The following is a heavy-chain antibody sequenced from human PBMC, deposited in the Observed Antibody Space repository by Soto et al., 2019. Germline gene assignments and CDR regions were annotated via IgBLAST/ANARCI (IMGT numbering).Heavy chain of an antibody. V-gene: IGHV4-31*03. Sequence: PSETLSLTCTVSGGSISSGGYYWSWIRQHPGKGLEWIGYIYYSGSTYYNPSLKSRVTISVDTSKNQFSLKLSSVTAADTAVYYCARSQRQSRDGYNLGFDYWGQGTLVTVSS. CDR3: ARSQRQSRDGYNLGFDY. CDR2: IYYSGST. J-gene: IGHJ4*02. CDR1: GGSISSGGYY. D-gene: IGHD5-12*01.